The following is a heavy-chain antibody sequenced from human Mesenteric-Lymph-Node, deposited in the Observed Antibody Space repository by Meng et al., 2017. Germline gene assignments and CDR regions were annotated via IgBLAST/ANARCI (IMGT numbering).Heavy chain of an antibody. J-gene: IGHJ4*02. CDR2: VYHSDNT. CDR3: ASFPPPGKQWLVTDY. V-gene: IGHV4-30-2*01. Sequence: LRLRAAGSGLVKPSQTLSLPCGVSGGSITSGGYSWTWIRQPPGKGLEWIGYVYHSDNTCHNPSLKSRVTISVDKSKNQFSLKLSSVTAADTAVYYCASFPPPGKQWLVTDYWGQGTLVTVSS. D-gene: IGHD6-19*01. CDR1: GGSITSGGYS.